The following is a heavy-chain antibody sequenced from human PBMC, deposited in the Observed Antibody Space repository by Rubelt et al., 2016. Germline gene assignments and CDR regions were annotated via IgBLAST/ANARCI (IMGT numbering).Heavy chain of an antibody. CDR2: ISSSSSTI. Sequence: SYSMNWVRQAPGKGPEWVSYISSSSSTIYYADSVKGRFTISRDNAKNSLYLQMNSLRAEDTAVYYCAKDLLGRRPTHDAFDIWGQGTMVTVSS. CDR3: AKDLLGRRPTHDAFDI. V-gene: IGHV3-48*01. D-gene: IGHD3-16*01. J-gene: IGHJ3*02. CDR1: SYS.